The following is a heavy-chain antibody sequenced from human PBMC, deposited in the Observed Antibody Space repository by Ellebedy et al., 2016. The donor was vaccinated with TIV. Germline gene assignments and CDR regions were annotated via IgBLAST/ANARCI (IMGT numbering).Heavy chain of an antibody. J-gene: IGHJ4*02. D-gene: IGHD3-16*01. CDR1: GFSFSTYW. CDR2: INTDGTIT. CDR3: ARDYWGY. Sequence: GGSLRLSCAVSGFSFSTYWMFWVRQAPGKGLVWVSRINTDGTITDYADSVKGRFTISRDNAKNTLYLQMNSLRADDTAVYYCARDYWGYWGQGTLVTVSS. V-gene: IGHV3-74*01.